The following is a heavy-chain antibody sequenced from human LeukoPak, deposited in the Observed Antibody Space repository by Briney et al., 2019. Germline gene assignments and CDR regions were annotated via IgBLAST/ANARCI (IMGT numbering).Heavy chain of an antibody. J-gene: IGHJ4*02. CDR3: AKGGYSTSDGNFDY. CDR1: AFTFSSYA. V-gene: IGHV3-23*01. D-gene: IGHD6-6*01. CDR2: ISASGGST. Sequence: PGGSLRLSCAASAFTFSSYAMNWVRQAPGKGLEWVSAISASGGSTYYADSVKGRFTISRDNSKSTLYLQINSLRAEDTALYHCAKGGYSTSDGNFDYWGQGTLVTVSS.